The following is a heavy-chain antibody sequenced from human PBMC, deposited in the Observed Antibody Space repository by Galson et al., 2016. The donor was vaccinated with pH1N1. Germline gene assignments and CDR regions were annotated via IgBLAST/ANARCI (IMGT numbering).Heavy chain of an antibody. CDR3: ARDLAWRSES. CDR2: IDARGGTT. D-gene: IGHD3-16*01. V-gene: IGHV1-46*01. J-gene: IGHJ4*02. CDR1: GYTFTSYY. Sequence: SVKVSCKASGYTFTSYYIHWVRQAPGQGLEWLGLIDARGGTTSYAQNFQGRVTMTSDTSTSTASMELSSLKFDDTAVYSCARDLAWRSESWGQGTLVTVSS.